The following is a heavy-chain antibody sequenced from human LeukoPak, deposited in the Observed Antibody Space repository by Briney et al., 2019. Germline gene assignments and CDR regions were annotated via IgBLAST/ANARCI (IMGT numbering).Heavy chain of an antibody. CDR3: AKRRYDSSGYFDY. CDR1: GLTLSNVW. CDR2: ITGNTGST. Sequence: GGSLRLSCAVSGLTLSNVWMNWVRQAPGKGLEWVSAITGNTGSTNYADSVKGRFTISKDNSRSTLYLHMSSLRAEDTAVYYCAKRRYDSSGYFDYWGQGTLVTVSS. D-gene: IGHD3-22*01. V-gene: IGHV3-23*01. J-gene: IGHJ4*02.